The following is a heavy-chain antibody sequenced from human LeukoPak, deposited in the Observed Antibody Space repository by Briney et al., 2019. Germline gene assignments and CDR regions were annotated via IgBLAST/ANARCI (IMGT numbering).Heavy chain of an antibody. D-gene: IGHD6-6*01. V-gene: IGHV3-7*01. J-gene: IGHJ4*02. CDR3: ARLIGDRTIYDY. CDR2: INQGGSET. CDR1: GFTFSTYW. Sequence: GGSLRLSCAASGFTFSTYWMSWVRQAPGKGLEWVARINQGGSETYYVESVKGRFTISRDNAMNSFFLQMNSLRAEDTAVYYCARLIGDRTIYDYWGQGTLVTVSS.